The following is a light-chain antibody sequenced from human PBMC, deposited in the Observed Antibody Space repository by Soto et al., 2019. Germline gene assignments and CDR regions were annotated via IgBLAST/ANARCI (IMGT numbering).Light chain of an antibody. CDR3: QQYENWPRT. CDR2: GAS. Sequence: EIILTQSPDTLSLSAGERATLSCRASHSVSSDYLAWYQQKPGQAPRLLIYGASTRATGIPARFSGSGSGTEFTLTISSLESDDFAVYYCQQYENWPRTFGQGTKVDIK. J-gene: IGKJ1*01. CDR1: HSVSSD. V-gene: IGKV3-15*01.